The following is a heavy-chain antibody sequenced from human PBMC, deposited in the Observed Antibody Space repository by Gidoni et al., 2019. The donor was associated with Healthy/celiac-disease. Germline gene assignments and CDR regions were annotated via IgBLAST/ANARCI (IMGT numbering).Heavy chain of an antibody. CDR3: ARGTTLVVVAARNYFDY. J-gene: IGHJ4*02. Sequence: QVQLQQWGAGLLKPSDTLSLTCAVYGGSFSGYDWSWIRQPPGKGLEWIGEINHSGSTNYNPSLKSRVTISVDTSKNQFSLKLSSVTAADTAVYYCARGTTLVVVAARNYFDYWGQGTLVTVSS. CDR1: GGSFSGYD. V-gene: IGHV4-34*01. D-gene: IGHD2-15*01. CDR2: INHSGST.